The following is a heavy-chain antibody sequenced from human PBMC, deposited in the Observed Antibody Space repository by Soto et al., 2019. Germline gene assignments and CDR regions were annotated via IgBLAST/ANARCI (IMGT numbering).Heavy chain of an antibody. J-gene: IGHJ4*02. V-gene: IGHV1-2*04. Sequence: ASVKVSCKASGYTFTGYYMHWVRQAPGQGLEWMGWINPNSGGTNYAQKFQGWVTMTRDTSISTAYMELSRLRSDDTAVYYCARGYADYVWGSYRYTFDYWGQGTLVTVS. CDR3: ARGYADYVWGSYRYTFDY. CDR2: INPNSGGT. CDR1: GYTFTGYY. D-gene: IGHD3-16*02.